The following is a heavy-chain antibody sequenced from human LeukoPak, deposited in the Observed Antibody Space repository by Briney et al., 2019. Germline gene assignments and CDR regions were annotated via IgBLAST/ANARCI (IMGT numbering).Heavy chain of an antibody. CDR1: GGSISSGGYS. D-gene: IGHD5-24*01. CDR2: IYHSGST. J-gene: IGHJ1*01. Sequence: SQTLSLTCAVSGGSISSGGYSWSWIRQPPGKGLEWIGYIYHSGSTYYNPSLKSRVTISVDRSKNQFSLKLSSVTAADTAVYYCARHVPRARWVHSEYFQLWGQGTLVTVSS. CDR3: ARHVPRARWVHSEYFQL. V-gene: IGHV4-30-2*01.